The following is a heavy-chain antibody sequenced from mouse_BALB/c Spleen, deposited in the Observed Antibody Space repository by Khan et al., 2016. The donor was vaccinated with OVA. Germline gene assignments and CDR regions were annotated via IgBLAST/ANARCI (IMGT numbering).Heavy chain of an antibody. CDR3: ARTARIKY. V-gene: IGHV3-2*02. CDR2: ISYSGST. J-gene: IGHJ2*01. D-gene: IGHD1-2*01. CDR1: GYSITSGYG. Sequence: EVQLQESGPGLVKPSQSLSLTCTVTGYSITSGYGWNWIRQFPGNKLEWMGYISYSGSTNYNPSLKSRISITREPSKNQFCLQLNSVTTENTATYYCARTARIKYWGQGTTLTVSS.